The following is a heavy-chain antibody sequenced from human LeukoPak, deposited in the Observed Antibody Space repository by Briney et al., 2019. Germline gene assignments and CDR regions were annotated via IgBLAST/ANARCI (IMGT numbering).Heavy chain of an antibody. V-gene: IGHV4-38-2*02. J-gene: IGHJ5*02. CDR2: IYHSGST. Sequence: SETLSLTCTVSGYSISSGYYWGWIRQPPGNGLEWIGSIYHSGSTHYNPSLKSRVTISVDTSKNQFSLKLSSVTAADTAVYYCARDPKRYSSSWYHLFDPWGQGTLVTVSS. CDR1: GYSISSGYY. D-gene: IGHD6-13*01. CDR3: ARDPKRYSSSWYHLFDP.